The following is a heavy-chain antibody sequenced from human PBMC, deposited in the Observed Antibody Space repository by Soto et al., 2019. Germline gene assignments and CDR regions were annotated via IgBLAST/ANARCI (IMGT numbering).Heavy chain of an antibody. CDR3: ARDTDRIDYYGMDV. J-gene: IGHJ6*02. Sequence: GGSLRLSCAASGFTFSSYGMHWVRQAPGKGLERVAVIWYDGSNKYYADSVKGRFTISRDNSKNTLYLQMNSLRAEDTAVYYCARDTDRIDYYGMDVWGQGTTVTVSS. V-gene: IGHV3-33*01. CDR2: IWYDGSNK. CDR1: GFTFSSYG. D-gene: IGHD2-15*01.